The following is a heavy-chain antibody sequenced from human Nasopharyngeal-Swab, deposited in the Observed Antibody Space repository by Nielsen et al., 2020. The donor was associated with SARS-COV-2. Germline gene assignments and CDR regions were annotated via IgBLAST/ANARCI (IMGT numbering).Heavy chain of an antibody. V-gene: IGHV3-33*01. J-gene: IGHJ4*02. CDR2: IWYDGSNK. CDR1: GFTFSSYG. CDR3: ARDLVVDEPLHY. Sequence: GESLKISCAASGFTFSSYGMHWVRQAPGKGLEWVAVIWYDGSNKYYADSVKGRFTISRDNSKNTLYLQMNSLRAEDTAVYYCARDLVVDEPLHYWGQGTMVTVSS. D-gene: IGHD2-2*01.